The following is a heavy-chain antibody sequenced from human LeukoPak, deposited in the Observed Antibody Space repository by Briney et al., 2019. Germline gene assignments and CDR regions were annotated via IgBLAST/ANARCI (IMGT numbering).Heavy chain of an antibody. CDR3: AKNRHPYSGTYYSDY. CDR2: IRYDGSEK. D-gene: IGHD1-26*01. J-gene: IGHJ4*02. Sequence: GGSLRLSCAASGFTFSTYGMHWVRQAPGKGLEWVAFIRYDGSEKYYADSVKGRFTISRDNSKNTVYLQMSSLTSDDTAVFYCAKNRHPYSGTYYSDYWGQGTLVAVSS. V-gene: IGHV3-30*02. CDR1: GFTFSTYG.